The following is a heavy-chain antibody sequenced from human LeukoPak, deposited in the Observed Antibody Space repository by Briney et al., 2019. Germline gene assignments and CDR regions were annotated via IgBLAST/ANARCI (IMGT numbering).Heavy chain of an antibody. CDR1: GYTFTTYD. J-gene: IGHJ5*02. Sequence: ASVKVSCKASGYTFTTYDINWVRQATGQGLEWMGWMSPNSGNTGYAQKFQGRVTMTRNTSISTAYMELRSLGSEDTAVYYCARGPNKSDGGNSGSAWFDPWGQGTLVTVSS. V-gene: IGHV1-8*01. CDR3: ARGPNKSDGGNSGSAWFDP. CDR2: MSPNSGNT. D-gene: IGHD4-23*01.